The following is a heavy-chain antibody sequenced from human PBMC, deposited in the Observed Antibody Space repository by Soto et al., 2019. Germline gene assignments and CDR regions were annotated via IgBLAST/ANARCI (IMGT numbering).Heavy chain of an antibody. D-gene: IGHD4-17*01. Sequence: GGSLRLSCAASGFTFSSYAMSWVRQAPGKGLEWVSAISGSGGSTYYADSVKGRFTISRDNSKNTLYLQMNSLRAEDTAVYYCAKDLVLYGDYGIAYWGQGTLVTVSS. J-gene: IGHJ4*02. CDR1: GFTFSSYA. CDR2: ISGSGGST. V-gene: IGHV3-23*01. CDR3: AKDLVLYGDYGIAY.